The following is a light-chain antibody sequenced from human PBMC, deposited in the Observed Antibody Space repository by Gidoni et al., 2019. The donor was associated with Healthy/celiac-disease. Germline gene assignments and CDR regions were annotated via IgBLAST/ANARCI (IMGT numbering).Light chain of an antibody. CDR1: QSVSSN. J-gene: IGKJ2*01. CDR2: GAS. CDR3: QQYNNFPMYT. Sequence: EIVMTQSPATLSVSPGERATLSCRASQSVSSNLAWYQQKPGQAPRLLIYGASTRATGIPARFSGSGSGTEFTLTISSLQSEDFAVYYCQQYNNFPMYTFGQXTKLEIK. V-gene: IGKV3-15*01.